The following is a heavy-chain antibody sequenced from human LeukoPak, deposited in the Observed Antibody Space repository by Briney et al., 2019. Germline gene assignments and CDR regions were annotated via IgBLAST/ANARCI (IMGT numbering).Heavy chain of an antibody. Sequence: SQTLSLTCAVSGGSISSGGYSWSWIRQPPGKGLEWIGYIYHSGSTYYNPSLKSRVTISVDTSKNQFSLKLSSVTAADTAVYYCARLSYSSSRRNKFDYWGQGTLVTVSS. CDR2: IYHSGST. CDR3: ARLSYSSSRRNKFDY. D-gene: IGHD6-13*01. CDR1: GGSISSGGYS. V-gene: IGHV4-30-2*03. J-gene: IGHJ4*02.